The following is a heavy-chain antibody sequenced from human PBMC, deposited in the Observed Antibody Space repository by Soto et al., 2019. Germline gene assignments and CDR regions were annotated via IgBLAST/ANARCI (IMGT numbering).Heavy chain of an antibody. CDR1: GYTFTSYP. CDR2: IDAGNGNT. CDR3: ARAGYTYGPPPYAMDV. D-gene: IGHD5-18*01. V-gene: IGHV1-3*01. Sequence: ASVKVSCKASGYTFTSYPTHWVRQAPGQRLEWMGWIDAGNGNTKYSQKFRGRVTFTTDTSASTAYMDLSSLRSEDTAVYYCARAGYTYGPPPYAMDVSGQGTTVTVS. J-gene: IGHJ6*02.